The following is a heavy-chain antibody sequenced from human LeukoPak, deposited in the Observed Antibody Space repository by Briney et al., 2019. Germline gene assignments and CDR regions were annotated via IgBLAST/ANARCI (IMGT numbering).Heavy chain of an antibody. V-gene: IGHV5-10-1*01. CDR2: IEPSDSYT. CDR3: ARKYSYGAQYGMDV. CDR1: GYSFTSYW. Sequence: HGESLNLSCKGSGYSFTSYWISWVRQMPGTGLEWMGRIEPSDSYTNYSPSFQGHFTISADKSISTAYLQWSSLKASDTAIYYCARKYSYGAQYGMDVWGQGTTVTVSS. J-gene: IGHJ6*02. D-gene: IGHD5-18*01.